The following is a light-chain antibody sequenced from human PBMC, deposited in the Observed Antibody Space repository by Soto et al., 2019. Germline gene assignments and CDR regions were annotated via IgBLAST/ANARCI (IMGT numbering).Light chain of an antibody. CDR2: DAS. CDR3: QQRNKWPS. V-gene: IGKV3-11*01. Sequence: EIVLTQTPATLSLSPGERATLSCRARQSISSFLAWYQQKPGQTPRLLIYDASTRATGVPARFSGSGYGTDFTLTISSLEPEDFAVYYCQQRNKWPSVGQGTKLEIK. CDR1: QSISSF. J-gene: IGKJ2*01.